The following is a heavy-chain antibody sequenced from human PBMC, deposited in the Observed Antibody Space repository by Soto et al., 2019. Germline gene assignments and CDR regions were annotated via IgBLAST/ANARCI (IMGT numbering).Heavy chain of an antibody. CDR1: GGSISSSNW. J-gene: IGHJ5*02. V-gene: IGHV4-4*02. CDR3: ASHPERIAEIGWFDP. Sequence: PSETLSLTCAVSGGSISSSNWWSWVRQPPGKGLEWIGEIYHSGSTNYNPSLKSRVTISVDKSKNQFSLKLSSVTAEDTAVYFCASHPERIAEIGWFDPWGQGTLVTVSS. CDR2: IYHSGST. D-gene: IGHD6-13*01.